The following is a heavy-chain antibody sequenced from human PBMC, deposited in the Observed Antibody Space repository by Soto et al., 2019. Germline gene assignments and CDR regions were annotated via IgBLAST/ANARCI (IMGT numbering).Heavy chain of an antibody. J-gene: IGHJ5*02. CDR1: GGSISSGGYS. Sequence: QLQLQESGSGLVRPSQTLSLTCAVSGGSISSGGYSWNWIRQPPGKGLEWIGYSYHSGSTLYNPSLKRRVTISVDKSKNQFSLKLSSVTAADTAVYYCARDQLEGNWFDPWGQGTLVTVSS. CDR2: SYHSGST. V-gene: IGHV4-30-2*01. D-gene: IGHD1-1*01. CDR3: ARDQLEGNWFDP.